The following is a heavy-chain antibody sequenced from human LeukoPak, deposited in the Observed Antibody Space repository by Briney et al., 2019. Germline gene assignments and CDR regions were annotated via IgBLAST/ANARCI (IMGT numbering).Heavy chain of an antibody. CDR1: GGSISSSNW. D-gene: IGHD3-22*01. CDR3: ARGSLTYYDSSGYYYRAFDI. J-gene: IGHJ3*02. Sequence: SETLSLTCAVSGGSISSSNWWSWVRQPPGKGLEWTGEIYHSGSTNYNPSLKSRVTISVDKSKNQFSLKLSSVTAADTAVYYCARGSLTYYDSSGYYYRAFDIWGQGTMVTVSS. V-gene: IGHV4-4*02. CDR2: IYHSGST.